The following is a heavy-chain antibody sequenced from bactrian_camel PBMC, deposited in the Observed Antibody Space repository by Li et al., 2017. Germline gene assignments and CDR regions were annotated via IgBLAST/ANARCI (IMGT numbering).Heavy chain of an antibody. Sequence: VQLVESGGGSVESGGSLRLSCSVSGYDYSTWCMGWFRRPPGKERERVASIDHTGHTSYSDSVKGRFTISRDNAKNTLYLQMNSLKPEDTAMYYCASDGWWLLPEYNYWGQGTQVTVS. D-gene: IGHD3*01. V-gene: IGHV3S42*01. CDR2: IDHTGHT. CDR3: ASDGWWLLPEYNY. CDR1: GYDYSTWC. J-gene: IGHJ4*01.